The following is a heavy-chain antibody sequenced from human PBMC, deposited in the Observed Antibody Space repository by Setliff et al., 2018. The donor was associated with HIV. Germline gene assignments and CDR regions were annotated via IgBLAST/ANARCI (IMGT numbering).Heavy chain of an antibody. Sequence: PSETLSLTCTVTGGSISSGGFYWTWIRQHPGRGLEWIGYIYSSGSTNFNPPLQSRVTMSVDTSKNQFSLKLTSVTAADTAVYYCARLRQWLAFFDSWGQGTLVTVSS. J-gene: IGHJ4*02. CDR2: IYSSGST. V-gene: IGHV4-61*08. CDR3: ARLRQWLAFFDS. CDR1: GGSISSGGFY. D-gene: IGHD6-19*01.